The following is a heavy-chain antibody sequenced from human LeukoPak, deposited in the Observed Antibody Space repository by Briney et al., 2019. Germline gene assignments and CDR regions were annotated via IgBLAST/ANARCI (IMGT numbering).Heavy chain of an antibody. V-gene: IGHV3-30*04. J-gene: IGHJ4*02. D-gene: IGHD3-22*01. CDR3: ARATNYYYDSSGYAPDFDY. Sequence: GRSLRLSCAASGFTFSSYSMHWVRRAPGKGLEWVALTSYDGSNKYHADSVKGRFTISRDNSKNTLYLQMNSLRAEDTAVYYCARATNYYYDSSGYAPDFDYWGQGTLVTVSS. CDR1: GFTFSSYS. CDR2: TSYDGSNK.